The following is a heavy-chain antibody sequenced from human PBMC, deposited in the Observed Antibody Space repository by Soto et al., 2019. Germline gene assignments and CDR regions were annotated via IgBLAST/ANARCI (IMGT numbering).Heavy chain of an antibody. D-gene: IGHD2-21*01. Sequence: GGSLRLSCAASGFTFSSYAVNWVRQTPGKGLDWVSVITGSGGKTYYADSVKGRFTISRDNSKNPLYLQMNSLSAEDTAVYYCAKDTANVDYYYYGMDVWGQGTTVTVSS. J-gene: IGHJ6*02. CDR1: GFTFSSYA. CDR2: ITGSGGKT. CDR3: AKDTANVDYYYYGMDV. V-gene: IGHV3-23*01.